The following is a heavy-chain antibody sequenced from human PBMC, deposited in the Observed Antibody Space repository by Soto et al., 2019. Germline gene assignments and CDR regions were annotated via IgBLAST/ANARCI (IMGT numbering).Heavy chain of an antibody. Sequence: QVQLQVSGPGLVKPSQTLSLTCTVSGGSISSGGYYWSWIRQHPGKGLEWIGYIYYSGSTYYNPSLKSRVTISVETSKNQFSLKLSSVTAADTAVYYCARSGQRDYYFDYWGQGTLVTVSS. J-gene: IGHJ4*02. D-gene: IGHD6-25*01. CDR1: GGSISSGGYY. CDR2: IYYSGST. CDR3: ARSGQRDYYFDY. V-gene: IGHV4-31*03.